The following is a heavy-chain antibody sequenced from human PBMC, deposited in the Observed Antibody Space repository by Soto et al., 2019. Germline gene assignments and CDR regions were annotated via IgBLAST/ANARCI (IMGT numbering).Heavy chain of an antibody. CDR2: ISAYNGNT. Sequence: VQLVQSGAEVKKPGESLRISCKGSGYSFTSYGISWVRQAPGQGLEWMGWISAYNGNTNYAQKLQGRVTMTTDTSTSTAYMELRSLRSDDTAVYYCAREGRFTMIADYWGQGTLVTVSS. V-gene: IGHV1-18*01. D-gene: IGHD3-22*01. CDR1: GYSFTSYG. J-gene: IGHJ4*02. CDR3: AREGRFTMIADY.